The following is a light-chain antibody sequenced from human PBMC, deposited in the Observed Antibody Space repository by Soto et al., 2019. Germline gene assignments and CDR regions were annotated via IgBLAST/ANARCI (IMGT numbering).Light chain of an antibody. CDR2: DAS. V-gene: IGKV1D-13*01. CDR1: QGISGA. CDR3: QQFNDYPRT. J-gene: IGKJ4*01. Sequence: AIQLTQSPSSLSASVGDRVIITCRASQGISGALAWYQQKPGKAPKVLIYDASTLESGVPSRFSGSGAGTDFTLTISILQPEDFATYYCQQFNDYPRTFGGGTKVEI.